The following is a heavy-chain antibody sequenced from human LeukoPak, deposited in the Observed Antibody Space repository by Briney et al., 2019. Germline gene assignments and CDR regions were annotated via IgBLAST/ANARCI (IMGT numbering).Heavy chain of an antibody. V-gene: IGHV1-2*02. Sequence: ASVKVSCKASGYTFTGYYMRWVRQAPGQGLEWMGWINPNSGGTNYAQKFQGRVTMTRDTSISTAYMELSRLRSDDTAVYYCARDLIVDIVATGDYWGQGTLVTVSS. CDR3: ARDLIVDIVATGDY. D-gene: IGHD5-12*01. J-gene: IGHJ4*02. CDR1: GYTFTGYY. CDR2: INPNSGGT.